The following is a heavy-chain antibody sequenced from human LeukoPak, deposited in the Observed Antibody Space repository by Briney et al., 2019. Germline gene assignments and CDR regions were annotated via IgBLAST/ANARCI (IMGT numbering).Heavy chain of an antibody. J-gene: IGHJ4*02. D-gene: IGHD2-15*01. CDR1: GFTFSSYS. V-gene: IGHV3-21*01. CDR2: ISSSSNYI. Sequence: GGSLRLSCAASGFTFSSYSMNWVRQAPGKGLEWDSSISSSSNYIYYADSVKGRFTISRDNAKNSLHLQMNSLRAEDTAVYYCAKSGQRRCSGGSCYPYYFDYWGQGTLVTVSS. CDR3: AKSGQRRCSGGSCYPYYFDY.